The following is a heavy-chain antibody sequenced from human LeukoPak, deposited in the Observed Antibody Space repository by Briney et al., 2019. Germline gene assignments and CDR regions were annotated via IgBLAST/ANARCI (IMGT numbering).Heavy chain of an antibody. Sequence: PGGSLRLSCTASGFTFNIYEMNWVRQAPGKGLEWVSYISSSGTSIYYADSVKGRFTISRDNSKNTLYLQMNSLRAEDTAVYYCAKEMWELNYYYYYYMDVWGKGTTVTISS. V-gene: IGHV3-48*03. CDR2: ISSSGTSI. CDR1: GFTFNIYE. CDR3: AKEMWELNYYYYYYMDV. J-gene: IGHJ6*03. D-gene: IGHD1-26*01.